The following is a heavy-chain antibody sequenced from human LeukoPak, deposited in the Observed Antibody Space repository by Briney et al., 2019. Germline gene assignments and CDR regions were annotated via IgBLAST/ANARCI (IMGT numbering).Heavy chain of an antibody. V-gene: IGHV3-33*01. D-gene: IGHD6-19*01. CDR3: ARDSPGLSSGWYYFDY. CDR2: IRYDGSNK. CDR1: GFTFSSYG. J-gene: IGHJ4*02. Sequence: GGSLRLSCAASGFTFSSYGMHWVRQAPGKGLEWVAVIRYDGSNKYYADSVKGRFTISRDNSKNTLYLQMNSLRAEDTAVYYCARDSPGLSSGWYYFDYWGQGTLVTVSS.